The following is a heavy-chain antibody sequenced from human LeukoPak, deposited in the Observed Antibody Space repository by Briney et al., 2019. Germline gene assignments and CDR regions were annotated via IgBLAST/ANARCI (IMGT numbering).Heavy chain of an antibody. Sequence: PGGSLRLSCAASGFTFTSYGISWVRQAPGQGLEWMGWISAYNGNTNYAQKLQGRVTMTTDTSTSTAYMELRSLRSDDTAVYYCARDLPGGIQPLVDYWGQGTLVTVSS. V-gene: IGHV1-18*01. CDR3: ARDLPGGIQPLVDY. D-gene: IGHD3-16*01. CDR1: GFTFTSYG. CDR2: ISAYNGNT. J-gene: IGHJ4*02.